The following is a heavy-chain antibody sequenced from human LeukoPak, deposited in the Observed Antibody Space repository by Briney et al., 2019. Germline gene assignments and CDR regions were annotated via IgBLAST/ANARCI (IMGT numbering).Heavy chain of an antibody. Sequence: GGSLRLSCAASGFTFSSYAMSWVRQAPGKGLEWVSAISGSGGSTYYADSVKGRFTISRDNSKNTPYLQMNSLRAEDTAVYYCANDNGGTNWFDPWGQGTLVTVSS. CDR1: GFTFSSYA. CDR3: ANDNGGTNWFDP. J-gene: IGHJ5*02. CDR2: ISGSGGST. V-gene: IGHV3-23*01.